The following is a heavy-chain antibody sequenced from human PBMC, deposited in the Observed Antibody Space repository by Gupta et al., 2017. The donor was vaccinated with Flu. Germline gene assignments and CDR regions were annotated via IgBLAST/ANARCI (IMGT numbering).Heavy chain of an antibody. CDR2: ISGSGGST. Sequence: EVQLLESGGGLVQPGGSLRLSCAASGFTFSSYAMSWVRPAPGKGLEWVSAISGSGGSTYYADSVKGRFTISRDNSKNTLYLQMNSLRAEDTAVYYCAKDYEGGQMPPGEHFDPWGQGTLVTVSS. V-gene: IGHV3-23*01. CDR3: AKDYEGGQMPPGEHFDP. CDR1: GFTFSSYA. J-gene: IGHJ5*02. D-gene: IGHD1-26*01.